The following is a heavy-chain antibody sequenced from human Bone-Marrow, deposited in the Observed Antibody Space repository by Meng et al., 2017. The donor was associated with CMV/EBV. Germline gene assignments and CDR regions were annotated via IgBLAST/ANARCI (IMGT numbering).Heavy chain of an antibody. V-gene: IGHV1-18*01. Sequence: ASVKVSCKASGYTFTSYGISWVRQAPGQGLEWMGWISAYNGNTNYAQKFQGRVTITADKSTSTAYMELSSLRSEDTAVYYCARRIVVVPAAILRLHYYGMDVWGQGTTVTVSS. CDR3: ARRIVVVPAAILRLHYYGMDV. J-gene: IGHJ6*02. CDR2: ISAYNGNT. CDR1: GYTFTSYG. D-gene: IGHD2-2*01.